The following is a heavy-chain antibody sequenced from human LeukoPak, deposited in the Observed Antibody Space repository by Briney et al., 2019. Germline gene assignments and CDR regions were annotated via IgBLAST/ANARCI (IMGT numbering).Heavy chain of an antibody. CDR1: GGSFSGYY. D-gene: IGHD3-10*01. V-gene: IGHV4-34*09. J-gene: IGHJ4*02. CDR3: ARSRFGELRG. CDR2: INHSGST. Sequence: SETLSLTCAVYGGSFSGYYWSWIRQPPGKGLEWIGEINHSGSTNYNPSLKSRVTISVDTSKNQFSLKLSSVTAADTAVYYCARSRFGELRGWGQGTLVTVSS.